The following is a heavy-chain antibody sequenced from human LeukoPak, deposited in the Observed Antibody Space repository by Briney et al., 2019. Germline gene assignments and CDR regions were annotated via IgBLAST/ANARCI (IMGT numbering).Heavy chain of an antibody. CDR2: ISSSNNYT. CDR3: ARVGYSSAWEADY. J-gene: IGHJ4*02. D-gene: IGHD6-19*01. CDR1: GFTFSDYY. V-gene: IGHV3-11*06. Sequence: PGESLRLSCAASGFTFSDYYMSWIRQAPGKGLEWVSYISSSNNYTNYAYSVRGRFTISRDNAKNSLYLQMNSLRAEDTAVYYCARVGYSSAWEADYWGQGTLVTVS.